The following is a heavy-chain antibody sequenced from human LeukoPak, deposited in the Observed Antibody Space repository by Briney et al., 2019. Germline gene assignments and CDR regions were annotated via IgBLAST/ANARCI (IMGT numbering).Heavy chain of an antibody. J-gene: IGHJ3*02. V-gene: IGHV4-59*01. Sequence: PSETLSLTCTVSGGSISSYYWSWIRQPPGKGLEWIGYIYYSGSTNYNPSLKSRVTISVDTSKSQFSLKLSSVTAADTAVYYCAREGYSSTYGAFDIWGQGTMVTVSS. D-gene: IGHD6-13*01. CDR1: GGSISSYY. CDR2: IYYSGST. CDR3: AREGYSSTYGAFDI.